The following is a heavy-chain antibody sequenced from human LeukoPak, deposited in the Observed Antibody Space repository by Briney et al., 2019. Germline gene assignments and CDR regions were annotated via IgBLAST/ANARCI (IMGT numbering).Heavy chain of an antibody. V-gene: IGHV3-30*18. CDR2: ISYDGSNE. J-gene: IGHJ4*02. D-gene: IGHD5-18*01. Sequence: GRSLRLSCAASGFTFSSYGMHWVRQAPGKGLEWVAVISYDGSNEYYADSVKGRFTISRDNSKNTLYLQMNSLRAEDTAVYYCAKDPGYSYGHFDYWGQGTLVTVSS. CDR1: GFTFSSYG. CDR3: AKDPGYSYGHFDY.